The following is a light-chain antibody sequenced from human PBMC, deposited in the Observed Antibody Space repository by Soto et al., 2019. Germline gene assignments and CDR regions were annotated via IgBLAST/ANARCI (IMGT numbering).Light chain of an antibody. CDR1: SSDVGAHNY. CDR3: SSFTSRSTFNYV. Sequence: QSALTQPASVSGSPGQSITISCTGTSSDVGAHNYVSWYQQYPGTAPKVMIYEVSSRPSGVSHRFSGSKSGNTASLTISGLQPEDEADYYCSSFTSRSTFNYVFGTGTKLTVL. CDR2: EVS. V-gene: IGLV2-14*01. J-gene: IGLJ1*01.